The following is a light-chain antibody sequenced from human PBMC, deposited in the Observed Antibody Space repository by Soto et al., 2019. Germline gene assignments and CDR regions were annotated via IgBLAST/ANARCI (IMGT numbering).Light chain of an antibody. CDR1: QSVSSN. CDR3: QQYNNWPPGT. J-gene: IGKJ1*01. V-gene: IGKV3-15*01. CDR2: GAS. Sequence: EIVMTQSPVTLSVSPGERATLSCRASQSVSSNLAWYQHKPGQAPRHLIYGASTRATGVPARFSGSGSGTEFTLTISSLQSEDFVIYYCQQYNNWPPGTFGQGTKVEIK.